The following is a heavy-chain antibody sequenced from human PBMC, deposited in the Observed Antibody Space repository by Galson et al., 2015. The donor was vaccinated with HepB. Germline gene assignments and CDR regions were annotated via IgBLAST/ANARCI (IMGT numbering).Heavy chain of an antibody. V-gene: IGHV1-18*01. CDR1: GYSFINFG. J-gene: IGHJ6*02. CDR3: ARSPGILSPQDGMDV. CDR2: IGVYTGDT. D-gene: IGHD1-14*01. Sequence: SCKASGYSFINFGVSWVRQAPGQGLEWMGWIGVYTGDTDYVQNVQGRVTMTTDTSTSTAYMELRSLRSDDTAVYYCARSPGILSPQDGMDVWGQGTTVTVSS.